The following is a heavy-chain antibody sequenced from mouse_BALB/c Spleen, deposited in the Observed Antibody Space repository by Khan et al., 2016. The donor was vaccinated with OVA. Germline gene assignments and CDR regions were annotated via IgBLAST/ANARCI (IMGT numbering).Heavy chain of an antibody. CDR1: GYSITSDYA. CDR3: ARSVPITTVVATDFDY. D-gene: IGHD1-1*01. J-gene: IGHJ2*01. Sequence: EVQLQESGPGLVKPSQSLSLTCTVTGYSITSDYAWNWIRQFPGNKLEWMGYISYSGRTSYNPSLKSRISNTRDTSKNQFLLQLNSVTTEDTATXYCARSVPITTVVATDFDYWGQGTTLTVSS. CDR2: ISYSGRT. V-gene: IGHV3-2*02.